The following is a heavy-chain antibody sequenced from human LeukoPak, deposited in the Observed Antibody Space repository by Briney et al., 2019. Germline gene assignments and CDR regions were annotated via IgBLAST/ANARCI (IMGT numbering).Heavy chain of an antibody. CDR1: GFTFSSYE. V-gene: IGHV3-48*03. J-gene: IGHJ4*02. CDR2: ISSSGSTI. D-gene: IGHD3-3*01. CDR3: ARDYDFWSGFDY. Sequence: PGGSLRLSCAASGFTFSSYEMNWVRQAPAKGLELVSYISSSGSTIYYADSVKGRFTISRDNAKNSLYLQMNSLRAEDTAVYYCARDYDFWSGFDYWGQGTLVTVSS.